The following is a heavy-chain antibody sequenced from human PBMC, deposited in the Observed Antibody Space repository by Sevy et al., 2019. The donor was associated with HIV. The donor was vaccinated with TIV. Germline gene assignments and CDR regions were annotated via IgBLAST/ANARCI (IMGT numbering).Heavy chain of an antibody. D-gene: IGHD3-22*01. J-gene: IGHJ4*02. CDR1: GYTFTGHY. CDR2: INPKTGGT. Sequence: ASVKVSCKASGYTFTGHYVHCLRQAPGQGLEWMGWINPKTGGTYFAKKFQDRVTMTTGTSITTAYMELSGLRFDDTAVYYCARMGDYFDTSGYYPLKYWGQGTLVTVSS. V-gene: IGHV1-2*02. CDR3: ARMGDYFDTSGYYPLKY.